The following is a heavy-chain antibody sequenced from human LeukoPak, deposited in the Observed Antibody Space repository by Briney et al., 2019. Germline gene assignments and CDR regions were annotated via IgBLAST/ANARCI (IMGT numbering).Heavy chain of an antibody. CDR1: GGSFSGYY. V-gene: IGHV4-34*01. Sequence: SETLSLTCAVYGGSFSGYYWSWIRQPPGKGLEWIGEINHSGSTNYNPSLKSRVTISVDTSKNQFSLKLGSVTAADTAVYYCARGELTIPPPPLDPWGQGTLVTVSS. CDR2: INHSGST. J-gene: IGHJ5*02. D-gene: IGHD3-3*01. CDR3: ARGELTIPPPPLDP.